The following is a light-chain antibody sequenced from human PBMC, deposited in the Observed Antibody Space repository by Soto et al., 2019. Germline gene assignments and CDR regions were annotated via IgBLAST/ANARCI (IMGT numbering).Light chain of an antibody. V-gene: IGLV1-44*01. CDR2: RNN. Sequence: QSVLIQPPSASGTPGQRVTISCSGSSSNIGKNSVNWYQQFPGTAPKLLIYRNNQRPSGVPDRFSGSKSGTSASLAISGLQSEDEADYYCTSYTSTTTYVFGTGTKLTVL. J-gene: IGLJ1*01. CDR1: SSNIGKNS. CDR3: TSYTSTTTYV.